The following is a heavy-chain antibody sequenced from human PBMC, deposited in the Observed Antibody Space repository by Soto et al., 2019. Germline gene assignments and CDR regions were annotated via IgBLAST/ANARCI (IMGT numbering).Heavy chain of an antibody. D-gene: IGHD2-2*01. J-gene: IGHJ6*02. CDR3: ARAGLNIVVVPDYYYYGMDV. CDR1: GYSFTSYW. V-gene: IGHV5-51*01. Sequence: GESLKISCKGSGYSFTSYWIGWVRQMPGKGLEWMGIIYPGDSDTRYSPSFQGQVTISADKSISTAYLQWSSLKASDTAMYYCARAGLNIVVVPDYYYYGMDVWGQGTTVTVSS. CDR2: IYPGDSDT.